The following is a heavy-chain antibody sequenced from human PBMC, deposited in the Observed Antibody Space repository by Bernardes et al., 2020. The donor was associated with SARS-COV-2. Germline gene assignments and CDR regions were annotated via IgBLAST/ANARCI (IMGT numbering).Heavy chain of an antibody. Sequence: GSLRLSCAASGFTLSNYDMHWVRQATGKGLEWVSLIDTAGDTYYPGSVKGRFTISRENAKNSLYLQMNSLRAGDTAVYYCARARNDYGDYVFENWGQGTLVTVSS. CDR3: ARARNDYGDYVFEN. J-gene: IGHJ4*02. CDR2: IDTAGDT. V-gene: IGHV3-13*04. CDR1: GFTLSNYD. D-gene: IGHD4-17*01.